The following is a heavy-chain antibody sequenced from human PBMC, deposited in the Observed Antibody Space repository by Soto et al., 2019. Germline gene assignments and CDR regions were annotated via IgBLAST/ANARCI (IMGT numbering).Heavy chain of an antibody. J-gene: IGHJ4*02. V-gene: IGHV1-18*01. D-gene: IGHD3-22*01. CDR3: ARANNYYDSSGYYYVY. CDR1: GYTFTSYG. CDR2: ISAYNGNT. Sequence: ASVKVSCKASGYTFTSYGISWVRQAPGQGLEWMGWISAYNGNTNYAQKLQGRVTMTTDTSTSTAYMELRSLRSDDTAVYYCARANNYYDSSGYYYVYWGQGTLVTVSS.